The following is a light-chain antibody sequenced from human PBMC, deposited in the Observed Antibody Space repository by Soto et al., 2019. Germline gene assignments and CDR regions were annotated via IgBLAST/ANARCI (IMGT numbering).Light chain of an antibody. CDR2: KAS. CDR1: QTISSW. V-gene: IGKV1-5*03. CDR3: QHYNSYSEA. J-gene: IGKJ1*01. Sequence: DIQMTQSPATLSGSVGDRVTITCRASQTISSWLAWYRQKPGKAPKLLIYKASTLKSGVPSRFSGSGSGTEFTLTISSQQRDDFATYSCQHYNSYSEAFRQGPKVELK.